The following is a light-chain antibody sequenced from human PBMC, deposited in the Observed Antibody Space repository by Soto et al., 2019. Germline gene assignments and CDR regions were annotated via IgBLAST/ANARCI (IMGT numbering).Light chain of an antibody. Sequence: EIVLTQSPGTLSLSPGERATLSCRASQSVSSSYLAWYQQKPGQAPRLLIYGASSRAIGIPDRFSGSGSGTDFTLPISRLETEDFAVYYCQQYGSSPPWTFGQGTKVEIK. CDR3: QQYGSSPPWT. CDR2: GAS. J-gene: IGKJ1*01. V-gene: IGKV3-20*01. CDR1: QSVSSSY.